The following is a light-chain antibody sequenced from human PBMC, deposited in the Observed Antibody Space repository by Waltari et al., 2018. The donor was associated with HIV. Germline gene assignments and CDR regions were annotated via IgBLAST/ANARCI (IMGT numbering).Light chain of an antibody. CDR3: CSYAGSYTLGV. Sequence: QSALTQPRSVSGSPGQSVTISCTGTSSDVGNYHYVSWYQHHPGKAPKFMIYDVSKRPSGVPDRFSGSKSGNTASLTISGLQAEDEADYYCCSYAGSYTLGVFGGGTKVTVL. V-gene: IGLV2-11*01. CDR1: SSDVGNYHY. J-gene: IGLJ2*01. CDR2: DVS.